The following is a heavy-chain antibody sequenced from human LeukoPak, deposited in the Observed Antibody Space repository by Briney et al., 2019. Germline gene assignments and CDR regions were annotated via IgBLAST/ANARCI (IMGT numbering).Heavy chain of an antibody. CDR2: IIPIFGTA. J-gene: IGHJ4*02. Sequence: SVKVSCKASRGTFSSYAISWVRQAPGQGLEWMGRIIPIFGTANYAQKFQGRVTITTDESTSTAYMELSSLRSEDTAVYYCARGHYGGLIFDYWGQGTLVTVSS. CDR1: RGTFSSYA. V-gene: IGHV1-69*05. D-gene: IGHD4/OR15-4a*01. CDR3: ARGHYGGLIFDY.